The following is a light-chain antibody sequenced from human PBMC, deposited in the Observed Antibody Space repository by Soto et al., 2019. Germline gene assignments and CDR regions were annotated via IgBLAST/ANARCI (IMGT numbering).Light chain of an antibody. CDR1: QGLNTF. Sequence: IQLTQSPSSLCESVGDRVTITFRASQGLNTFLAWYQKKAGKAPKLLIHAASTLQSGVPSRFSGIVSGTDFNLTLRRLQSEDCATYEGQQLNSYPITFGQWTRLEIK. CDR2: AAS. V-gene: IGKV1-9*01. J-gene: IGKJ5*01. CDR3: QQLNSYPIT.